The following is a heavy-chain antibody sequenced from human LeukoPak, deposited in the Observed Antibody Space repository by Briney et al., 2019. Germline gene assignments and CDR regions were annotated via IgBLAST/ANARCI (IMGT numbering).Heavy chain of an antibody. CDR3: ARHPHGNYGASYYFDY. V-gene: IGHV4-4*09. CDR1: GGSISSYY. CDR2: IYTSGST. D-gene: IGHD4-17*01. Sequence: SETLSLTCTVSGGSISSYYWSWIRQPPGKGLEWIGYIYTSGSTNYNHSLNSRVTISVETSKNQFSLKLSSVTAADTAVYYCARHPHGNYGASYYFDYWGQGTLVTVSS. J-gene: IGHJ4*02.